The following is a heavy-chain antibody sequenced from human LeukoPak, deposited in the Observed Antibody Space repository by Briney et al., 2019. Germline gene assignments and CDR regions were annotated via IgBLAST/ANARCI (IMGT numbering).Heavy chain of an antibody. Sequence: SETLSLTCTVSGGSISSYYWSWIRQPPGKGLEWIGYIYYSGSTNYNPSLKSRVTISVDTSKNQFSLKLSSVTAADTAVYYCARSYYYGSGSYYYSYYYMDVWGKGTTVTISS. V-gene: IGHV4-59*12. J-gene: IGHJ6*03. CDR1: GGSISSYY. D-gene: IGHD3-10*01. CDR2: IYYSGST. CDR3: ARSYYYGSGSYYYSYYYMDV.